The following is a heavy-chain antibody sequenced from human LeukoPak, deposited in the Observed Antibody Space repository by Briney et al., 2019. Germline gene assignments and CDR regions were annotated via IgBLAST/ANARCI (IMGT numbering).Heavy chain of an antibody. CDR3: ARAFMVRGVIGYYFDY. V-gene: IGHV1-18*01. Sequence: ASVKVSCKASGYTFTSYGISWVRQAPGQGLEWMGWISAYNGNTNYAQKLQGRVTMTTDTSTSTAYMELRSLRSDDTAVYYCARAFMVRGVIGYYFDYWGQGTLVTVSS. CDR2: ISAYNGNT. J-gene: IGHJ4*02. D-gene: IGHD3-10*01. CDR1: GYTFTSYG.